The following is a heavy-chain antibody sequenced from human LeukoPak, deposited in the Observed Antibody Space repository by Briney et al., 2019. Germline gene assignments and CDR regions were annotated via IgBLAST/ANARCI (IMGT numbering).Heavy chain of an antibody. V-gene: IGHV3-23*01. Sequence: GGSLRLSCAASGFTFSSYAMSWVRQAPGKGLEWVSAISGSGGSTYYADSVKGRFTISRDNAKNSLFLQMNSLRAEDTAVYYCARGPLIAAAGTWWGQGTLVTVSS. CDR3: ARGPLIAAAGTW. D-gene: IGHD6-13*01. CDR2: ISGSGGST. CDR1: GFTFSSYA. J-gene: IGHJ4*02.